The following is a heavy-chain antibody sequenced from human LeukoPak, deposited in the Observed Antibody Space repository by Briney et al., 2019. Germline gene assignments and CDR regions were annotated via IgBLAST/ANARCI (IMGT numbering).Heavy chain of an antibody. CDR1: AFTVSTNN. CDR3: AKKRNYYDSSGYYFDY. V-gene: IGHV3-53*01. J-gene: IGHJ4*02. D-gene: IGHD3-22*01. Sequence: PGGSLRLSCAASAFTVSTNNMSWVRQAPGKGLEWVSGIFSGGSTYYADSVKGRFTISKDNSKNTLYLQMNSLRAEDTAVYYCAKKRNYYDSSGYYFDYWGQGTLVTVSS. CDR2: IFSGGST.